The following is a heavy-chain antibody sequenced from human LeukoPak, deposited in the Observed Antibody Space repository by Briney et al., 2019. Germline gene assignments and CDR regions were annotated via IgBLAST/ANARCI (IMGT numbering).Heavy chain of an antibody. CDR3: AKGYYFDY. CDR1: GFTFSSYA. CDR2: ISYDGSNK. V-gene: IGHV3-30-3*01. Sequence: GSLRLSCAASGFTFSSYAMHWVRQAPGKGLEWVALISYDGSNKYYADSVKGRFTISRDNSKNTLYLQMNSLRAEDTAVYYCAKGYYFDYWGQGTLVTVSS. J-gene: IGHJ4*02.